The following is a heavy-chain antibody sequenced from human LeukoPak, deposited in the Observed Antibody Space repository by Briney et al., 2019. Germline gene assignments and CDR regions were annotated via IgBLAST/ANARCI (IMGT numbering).Heavy chain of an antibody. CDR3: ARSISGSYSGLDY. CDR2: IWYAGSNK. D-gene: IGHD3-10*01. J-gene: IGHJ4*02. Sequence: GALRLSCAASGFTFSSYGMHWVRQAPGKGLEWVAVIWYAGSNKYYADSVKSRFTISRDNSKNTLYLQMNSLRAEDTAMYYCARSISGSYSGLDYWGQGTLVTVSS. CDR1: GFTFSSYG. V-gene: IGHV3-33*01.